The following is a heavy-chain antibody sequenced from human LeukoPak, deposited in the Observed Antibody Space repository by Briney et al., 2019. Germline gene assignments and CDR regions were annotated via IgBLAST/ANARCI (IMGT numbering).Heavy chain of an antibody. Sequence: SETLSLTCALYGGSFTYYYWTWIRQSPGKGLEWIGYIYYSGSTNYNPSLKSRLTISIDMSENQFSLRLRSVTAADTAVYYCASQYCGGDCKGPGALDVWGQGTMVAVSS. D-gene: IGHD2-21*02. CDR1: GGSFTYYY. CDR2: IYYSGST. CDR3: ASQYCGGDCKGPGALDV. V-gene: IGHV4-59*08. J-gene: IGHJ3*01.